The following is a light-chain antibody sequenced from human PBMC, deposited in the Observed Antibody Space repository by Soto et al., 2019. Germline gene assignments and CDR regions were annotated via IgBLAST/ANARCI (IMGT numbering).Light chain of an antibody. CDR3: QQYGSPIA. CDR2: GAS. Sequence: EIVLTQSPGTLSLSAGERATLSCRASQSVSTTFLVWYQQRPGQAPRLLIYGASTRATGIPDRFSGSGSGTDFTLSISRLEPEDFAVYYCQQYGSPIAFGQGTRLEIK. J-gene: IGKJ5*01. CDR1: QSVSTTF. V-gene: IGKV3-20*01.